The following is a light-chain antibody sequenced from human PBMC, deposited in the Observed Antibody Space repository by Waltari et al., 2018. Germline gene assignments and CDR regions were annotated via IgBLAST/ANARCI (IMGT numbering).Light chain of an antibody. CDR2: AAS. J-gene: IGKJ1*01. Sequence: DIQMTQSPSSLSASVGDRVTMTCRASQNIGIYLNWYQQKPGKAPKLLIYAASSLQSGVPSRFSGSGSGTDFTLTISSLQPEDFATYYCRQSHNTPWTFGQGTKVEIK. CDR1: QNIGIY. V-gene: IGKV1-39*01. CDR3: RQSHNTPWT.